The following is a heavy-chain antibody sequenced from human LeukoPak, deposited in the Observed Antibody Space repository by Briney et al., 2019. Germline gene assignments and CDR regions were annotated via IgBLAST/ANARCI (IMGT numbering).Heavy chain of an antibody. V-gene: IGHV3-21*01. CDR3: ARDRPPGGSGSYYSG. CDR2: ISSSSSYI. Sequence: PGGSLRLSCAASGFTFSSYSMNWVRQAPGKGLEWVSSISSSSSYIYYADSVKGRFTISRDNAKNSLYLQMNSLRAEDTAVYYCARDRPPGGSGSYYSGWGQGTLVTVSS. D-gene: IGHD3-10*01. CDR1: GFTFSSYS. J-gene: IGHJ4*02.